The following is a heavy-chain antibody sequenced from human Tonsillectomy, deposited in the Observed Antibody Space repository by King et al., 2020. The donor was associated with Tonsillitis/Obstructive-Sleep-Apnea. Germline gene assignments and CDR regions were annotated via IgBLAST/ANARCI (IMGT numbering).Heavy chain of an antibody. CDR2: INWNRGII. V-gene: IGHV3-9*01. CDR3: ARGLSRYKWNDDAFDI. J-gene: IGHJ3*02. D-gene: IGHD1-1*01. CDR1: GFTFDDYD. Sequence: VQLVESGGGLVQPGRSLRVSCAGSGFTFDDYDMHWVRQSPRKGLEWVSGINWNRGIILYAASVKGRFTISRDNAKNSLYLQMNSLRVEDTALYYCARGLSRYKWNDDAFDIGGRRTGVTVPS.